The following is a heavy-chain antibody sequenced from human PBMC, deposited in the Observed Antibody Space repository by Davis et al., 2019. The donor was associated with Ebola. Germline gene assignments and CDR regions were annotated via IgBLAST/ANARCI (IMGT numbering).Heavy chain of an antibody. J-gene: IGHJ6*02. V-gene: IGHV3-11*06. CDR3: ARGGYSGYDSSSYYGMDV. CDR1: GFTFSDYY. CDR2: ISSSSSYT. D-gene: IGHD5-12*01. Sequence: GGSLRLSCAASGFTFSDYYMSWIRQAPGKGLEWVSYISSSSSYTNYADSVKGRFTISRDNAKNSLYLQMNSLRAEDTAVYYCARGGYSGYDSSSYYGMDVWGQGTTVTVSS.